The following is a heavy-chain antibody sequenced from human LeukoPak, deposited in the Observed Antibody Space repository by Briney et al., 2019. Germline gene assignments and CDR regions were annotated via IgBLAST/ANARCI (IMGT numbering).Heavy chain of an antibody. D-gene: IGHD3-16*01. V-gene: IGHV1-2*02. CDR2: INPNSGGT. CDR3: ARGDYVGY. Sequence: ASVKVSYKASGYTFIGYYMHWVRQAPGQGLEWMGWINPNSGGTKYAQKFQGRVTMTRDTSISTAYMELSRLTSDDTAVYYCARGDYVGYWGQGTLLTVSS. J-gene: IGHJ4*02. CDR1: GYTFIGYY.